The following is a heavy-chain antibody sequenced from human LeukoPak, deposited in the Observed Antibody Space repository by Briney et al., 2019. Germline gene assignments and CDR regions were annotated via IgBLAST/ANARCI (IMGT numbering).Heavy chain of an antibody. V-gene: IGHV3-11*01. CDR3: ARASYSSGWYGSDEYYFDY. J-gene: IGHJ4*02. Sequence: GGSLRLSCAASGSTFSDYYMSWIRQAPGKGLEWVSYISSSGSTIYYADSVKGRFTISRDNAKNSLYLQMNSLRAEDTAVYYCARASYSSGWYGSDEYYFDYWGQGTLVTVSS. CDR1: GSTFSDYY. CDR2: ISSSGSTI. D-gene: IGHD6-19*01.